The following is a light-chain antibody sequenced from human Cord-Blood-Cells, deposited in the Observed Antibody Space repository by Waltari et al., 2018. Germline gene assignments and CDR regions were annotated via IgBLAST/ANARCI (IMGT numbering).Light chain of an antibody. CDR3: RADAGSSTFG. Sequence: QSALTQPASAPGSPGQSITISCTGTSSEVGSYILVSWYQQHPGKAPTLMLYEGSKRPSGVSNRYSGSTSGDAASLTLSGLQAEDESDYYCRADAGSSTFGFGGGTKLTVL. J-gene: IGLJ2*01. CDR2: EGS. V-gene: IGLV2-23*03. CDR1: SSEVGSYIL.